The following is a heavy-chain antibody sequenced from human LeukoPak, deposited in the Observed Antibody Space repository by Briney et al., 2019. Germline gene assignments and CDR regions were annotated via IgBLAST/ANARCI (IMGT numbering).Heavy chain of an antibody. Sequence: GGSLRLSCAASGFTVSSSFMNWVRQAPGKGLEWVSVIYAGGGTSYADSVKGRFIISRDNSKNTLYLQMNNLRAEDTAVYYCARASINGDELGAFDIWGQGTMVTVSS. D-gene: IGHD4-17*01. CDR1: GFTVSSSF. J-gene: IGHJ3*02. CDR3: ARASINGDELGAFDI. CDR2: IYAGGGT. V-gene: IGHV3-53*01.